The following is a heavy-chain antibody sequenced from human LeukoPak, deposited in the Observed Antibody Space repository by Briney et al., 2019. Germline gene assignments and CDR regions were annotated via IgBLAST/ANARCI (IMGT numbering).Heavy chain of an antibody. CDR2: ISAYNGNT. J-gene: IGHJ5*02. CDR3: ARAEYYDFWSGYYRKRNWFDP. V-gene: IGHV1-18*01. D-gene: IGHD3-3*01. Sequence: ASVKASCKASGYTFTSYGISWVRQAPGQGLEWMGWISAYNGNTNYAQKLQGRVTMTTDTSTSTAYMELRSLRSDDTAVYYCARAEYYDFWSGYYRKRNWFDPWGQGTLVTVSS. CDR1: GYTFTSYG.